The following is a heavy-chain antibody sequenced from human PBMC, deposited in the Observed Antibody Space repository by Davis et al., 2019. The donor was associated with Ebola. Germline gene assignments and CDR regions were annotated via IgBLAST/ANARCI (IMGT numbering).Heavy chain of an antibody. J-gene: IGHJ4*02. CDR3: ATPGRYYYGSGSWNFDY. V-gene: IGHV5-51*01. CDR2: IYPGDSDT. CDR1: GYRFSTYW. D-gene: IGHD3-10*01. Sequence: GESLKISCKASGYRFSTYWIGWVRQMPGKGLEWMGIIYPGDSDTRYSPSFQGQVTISADKSISTAYLQWSSLKASDTAMYYCATPGRYYYGSGSWNFDYWGQGTLVTVSS.